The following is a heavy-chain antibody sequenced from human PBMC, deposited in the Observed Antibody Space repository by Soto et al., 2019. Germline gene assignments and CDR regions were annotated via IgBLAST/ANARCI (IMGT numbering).Heavy chain of an antibody. V-gene: IGHV3-9*01. Sequence: PGGSLRLSCAASGFTFDDYAMHWVRQAPGKGLEWVSGISWSSGNIGYADSVKGRFTISRDNAKNSLYLQMNSLRAEDTAVYYCVRDDVGVGIDYWGLGTLVTVSS. CDR3: VRDDVGVGIDY. CDR1: GFTFDDYA. J-gene: IGHJ4*02. CDR2: ISWSSGNI. D-gene: IGHD1-26*01.